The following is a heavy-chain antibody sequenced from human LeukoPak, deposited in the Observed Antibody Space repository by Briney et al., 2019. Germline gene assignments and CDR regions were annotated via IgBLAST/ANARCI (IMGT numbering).Heavy chain of an antibody. CDR1: GFTFSSYS. Sequence: GGSLRLSCAASGFTFSSYSMNWVRQAPGKGLEWVSSISSSSSYIYYADSVKGRFTISRDNSKNTLYLQMNSLRAEDTAVYYCAKDKDYYGSGSYYYWGQGTLVTVSS. V-gene: IGHV3-21*04. CDR2: ISSSSSYI. J-gene: IGHJ4*02. CDR3: AKDKDYYGSGSYYY. D-gene: IGHD3-10*01.